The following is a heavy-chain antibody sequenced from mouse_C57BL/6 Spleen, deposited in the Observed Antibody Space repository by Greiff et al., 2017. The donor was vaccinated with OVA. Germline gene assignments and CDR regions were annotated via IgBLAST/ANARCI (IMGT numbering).Heavy chain of an antibody. V-gene: IGHV1-69*01. CDR2: IDPSDSYT. CDR3: AREYYGSSYGFAY. Sequence: VQLQQPGAELVMPGASVKLSCKASGYTFTSYWMHWVKQRPGQGLEWIGEIDPSDSYTNYNQKFKGKSTLTVDKSSSTAYMQLSSLTSADSAVYYCAREYYGSSYGFAYWGQGTLVTVSA. D-gene: IGHD1-1*01. J-gene: IGHJ3*01. CDR1: GYTFTSYW.